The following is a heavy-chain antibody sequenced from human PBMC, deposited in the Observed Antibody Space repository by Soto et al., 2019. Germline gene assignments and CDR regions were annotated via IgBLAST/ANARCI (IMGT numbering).Heavy chain of an antibody. CDR1: GGTFSSYA. Sequence: GASVKVSCKASGGTFSSYAISWVRQAPGQGLEWMGGIIPIFGTANYAQKFQGRVTITADESTSTAYMELSSLRSEDTAVYYCATDHRQHLHPPPTRAYYYCMVV. J-gene: IGHJ6*01. CDR3: ATDHRQHLHPPPTRAYYYCMVV. V-gene: IGHV1-69*13. CDR2: IIPIFGTA.